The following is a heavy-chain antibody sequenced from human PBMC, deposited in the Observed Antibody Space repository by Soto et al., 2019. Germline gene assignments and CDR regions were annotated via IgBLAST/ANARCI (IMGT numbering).Heavy chain of an antibody. CDR2: IIPIFGTA. Sequence: SVKLSCKASGGTFNSYAIXWPRQAPGQGLEWMGGIIPIFGTANYAQKFQGRVTITADESTSTAYMELSSLRSEDTAVYYCARGGYSYGPPEHWGQGTLVTVSS. CDR3: ARGGYSYGPPEH. CDR1: GGTFNSYA. D-gene: IGHD5-18*01. V-gene: IGHV1-69*13. J-gene: IGHJ4*02.